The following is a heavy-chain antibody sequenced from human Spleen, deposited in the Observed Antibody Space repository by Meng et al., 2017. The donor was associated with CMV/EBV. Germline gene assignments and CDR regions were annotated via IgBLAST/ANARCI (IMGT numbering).Heavy chain of an antibody. V-gene: IGHV3-33*06. CDR2: MWYDGSNK. CDR3: AKCFQSGASYYYGMDV. D-gene: IGHD2-15*01. CDR1: FNNYE. Sequence: GGSLRLSCAAFNNYEMNWVRQAPGKGLEWVAVMWYDGSNKYYADSVKGRFTISRDISKNTLFLQMDSLRAEDTAVYYCAKCFQSGASYYYGMDVWGQGTTVTVSS. J-gene: IGHJ6*02.